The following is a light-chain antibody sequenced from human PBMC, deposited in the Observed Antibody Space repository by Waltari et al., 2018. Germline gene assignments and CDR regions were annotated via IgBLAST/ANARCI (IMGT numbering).Light chain of an antibody. Sequence: QSALTQPRSVSGSPGQSVTISCTKTNSDIDPFNYVSWYQQHPAKAPKLVIYDVRVRTYGVTDRFSGARSGNTASLLISGLQPEDAADYYCRSFPGGCLVFGGGTELTVL. CDR2: DVR. CDR3: RSFPGGCLV. V-gene: IGLV2-11*01. CDR1: NSDIDPFNY. J-gene: IGLJ2*01.